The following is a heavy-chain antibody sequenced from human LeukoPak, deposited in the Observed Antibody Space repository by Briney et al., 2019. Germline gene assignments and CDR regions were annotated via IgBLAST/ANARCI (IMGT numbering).Heavy chain of an antibody. CDR1: GYTSTGYY. CDR2: INPNSGGT. Sequence: ASVKVSCKASGYTSTGYYMHWVRQAPGQGLEWMGWINPNSGGTNYAQKFQGRVTMTRDTSISTAYMELSRLRSDDTAVYYCAREEYCSSTSCYTEYWGQGTLVTVSS. J-gene: IGHJ4*02. D-gene: IGHD2-2*02. CDR3: AREEYCSSTSCYTEY. V-gene: IGHV1-2*02.